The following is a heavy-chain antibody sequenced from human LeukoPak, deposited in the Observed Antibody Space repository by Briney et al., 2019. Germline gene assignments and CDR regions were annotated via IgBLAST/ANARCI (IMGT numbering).Heavy chain of an antibody. CDR1: GFTFSSYS. CDR2: ISSSSSYI. V-gene: IGHV3-21*01. Sequence: GGSLRLSCAASGFTFSSYSMNWVRQAPGQGLEWVSSISSSSSYIYYADSVKGRFTISRENAKNSLYLQMSSLRAEDTAVYYCASDGSYDYVWGSYRHNWVDPWGQGTLVTVSS. CDR3: ASDGSYDYVWGSYRHNWVDP. D-gene: IGHD3-16*02. J-gene: IGHJ5*02.